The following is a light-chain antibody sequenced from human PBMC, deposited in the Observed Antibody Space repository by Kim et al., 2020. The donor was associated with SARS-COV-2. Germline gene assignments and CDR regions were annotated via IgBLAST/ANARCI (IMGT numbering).Light chain of an antibody. J-gene: IGLJ3*02. CDR3: SAWDSSLSAWV. CDR2: KNN. Sequence: QTPTPSLTGTSHNVGRQRATWPQQPQSPPPQLLSYKNNNRPAGVPERLSASRSGNTASLPITGLQPEDEADYYCSAWDSSLSAWVFGGGTQLTVL. CDR1: SHNVGRQR. V-gene: IGLV10-54*03.